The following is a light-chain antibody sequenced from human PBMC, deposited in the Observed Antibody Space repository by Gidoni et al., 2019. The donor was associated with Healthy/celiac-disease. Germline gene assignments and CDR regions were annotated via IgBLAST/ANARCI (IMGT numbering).Light chain of an antibody. V-gene: IGKV3-20*01. CDR2: GAS. CDR3: QQYGSSPLT. J-gene: IGKJ4*01. Sequence: EIVLTQSPGTLSLSTGERATLSCRASQSVSSSYLAWYQKKPGQATRLLMYGASSRATGIPVRFSGSGSGKDFTLIISRLEPEDFAVYYCQQYGSSPLTFGGGTKVEIK. CDR1: QSVSSSY.